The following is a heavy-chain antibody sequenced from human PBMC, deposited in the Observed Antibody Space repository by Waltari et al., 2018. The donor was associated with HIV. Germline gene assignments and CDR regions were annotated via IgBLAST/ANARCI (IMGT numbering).Heavy chain of an antibody. CDR1: GGSFTRSY. D-gene: IGHD2-15*01. CDR2: IYYSGRT. J-gene: IGHJ5*02. CDR3: ARDLVVAAAEGFDP. Sequence: QVELQESGPGLVKPSETLSLPCTVSGGSFTRSYWSWIRQSPGLGLEWIGHIYYSGRTTYNPSLKGRVIMSLDTSKNHISLNLRSLSAADTAVYYCARDLVVAAAEGFDPWGQGILVTVSS. V-gene: IGHV4-59*01.